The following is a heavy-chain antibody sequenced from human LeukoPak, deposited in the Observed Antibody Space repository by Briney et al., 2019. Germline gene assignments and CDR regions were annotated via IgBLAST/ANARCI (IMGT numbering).Heavy chain of an antibody. CDR2: IYYSGST. Sequence: SQILSLTCTVSGGSISSGGYYWSWIRQHPGEGLEWIGYIYYSGSTYYNPSLKSRVTISVDTSKNQFSLKLSSVTAADTAVYYCAREHAGPPYFDYWGQGTLVTVSS. CDR3: AREHAGPPYFDY. V-gene: IGHV4-31*03. CDR1: GGSISSGGYY. J-gene: IGHJ4*02. D-gene: IGHD2-8*01.